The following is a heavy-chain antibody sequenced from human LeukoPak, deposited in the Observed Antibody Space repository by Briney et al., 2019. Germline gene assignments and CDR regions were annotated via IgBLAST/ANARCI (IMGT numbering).Heavy chain of an antibody. CDR3: ANAVCTTSSCSGFYGMDV. CDR2: ISSGGGTT. V-gene: IGHV3-23*01. D-gene: IGHD2-2*01. CDR1: ASTFSTYA. Sequence: GGSLRLSCAASASTFSTYAMNWVRQAPGKGLEWVSSISSGGGTTYYADSVKGRFTISRDNSKNTLYLQMNSLRPEDTAMYYCANAVCTTSSCSGFYGMDVWGQGTTVAVSS. J-gene: IGHJ6*02.